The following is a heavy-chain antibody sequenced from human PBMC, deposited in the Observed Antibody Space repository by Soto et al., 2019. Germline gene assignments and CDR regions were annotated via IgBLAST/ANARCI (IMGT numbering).Heavy chain of an antibody. J-gene: IGHJ4*02. D-gene: IGHD1-7*01. CDR1: GDSISSYY. CDR2: IYTSGST. V-gene: IGHV4-4*07. Sequence: PSETLSLTCTVSGDSISSYYWTWMRQPAGKGLEWIGRIYTSGSTHYNPSLWSRVTMSVDTSKNQLSLKLRSVTAADTAVYYCATVSRPYVYNWNYVFDYWGQGTLVTVSS. CDR3: ATVSRPYVYNWNYVFDY.